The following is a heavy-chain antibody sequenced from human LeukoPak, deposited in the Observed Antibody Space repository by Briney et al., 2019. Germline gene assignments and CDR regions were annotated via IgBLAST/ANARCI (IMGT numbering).Heavy chain of an antibody. CDR1: VLTVSSNY. Sequence: GGCLRLSCAAAVLTVSSNYVSWVRQAPGKGLEWVSVIYSGGSTYYADSVKGRFTISRDNSKNTLYLQMNSLRAEDTAVYYCARIGTMTTDAFDIWGQGTMVTVSS. V-gene: IGHV3-53*01. J-gene: IGHJ3*02. D-gene: IGHD4-17*01. CDR3: ARIGTMTTDAFDI. CDR2: IYSGGST.